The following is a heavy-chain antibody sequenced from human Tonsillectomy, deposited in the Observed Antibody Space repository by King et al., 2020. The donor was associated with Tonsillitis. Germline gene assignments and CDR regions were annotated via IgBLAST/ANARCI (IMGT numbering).Heavy chain of an antibody. D-gene: IGHD5/OR15-5a*01. V-gene: IGHV3-30*01. J-gene: IGHJ6*02. CDR2: TSYDGNHK. Sequence: VQLVESGGGVVRPGRSLRLSCAASGFTFSDYAIHWVRQAPGKGLEWVGVTSYDGNHKYYADSVKGRFTISRDNSRNTLYLQMNSLRGEDTAIYYCARDVSTTGVVRGYYGLDVWGQGTTVTVSS. CDR3: ARDVSTTGVVRGYYGLDV. CDR1: GFTFSDYA.